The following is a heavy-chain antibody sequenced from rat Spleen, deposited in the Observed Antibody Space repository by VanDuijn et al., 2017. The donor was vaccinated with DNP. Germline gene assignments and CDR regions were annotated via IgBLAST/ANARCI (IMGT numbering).Heavy chain of an antibody. J-gene: IGHJ2*01. D-gene: IGHD1-11*01. Sequence: EVQLVESGGGLVQPGRSLRLSCAASGFNFNDYWMGWGRQAPGKGLEWLGEINKDSSTIKYTPSLKDKFTISRDNAQNSLYLQMSRLGSEDTATYYCARGPNYGSGPDYFDYWGQGVVVTVSS. CDR1: GFNFNDYW. CDR3: ARGPNYGSGPDYFDY. CDR2: INKDSSTI. V-gene: IGHV4-2*01.